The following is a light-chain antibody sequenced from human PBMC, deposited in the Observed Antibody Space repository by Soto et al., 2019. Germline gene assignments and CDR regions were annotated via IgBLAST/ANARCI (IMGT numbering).Light chain of an antibody. Sequence: QSVLTQPPSVSAAPGQTVTISCSGSSSNIGNNYVFWYQQLPGTAPKLLIYDNDKRPSVIPDRFSGSKSGTSATLGITGLQTGDEADYYCATWDRSLSVGVFGGGTMLTVL. CDR2: DND. CDR3: ATWDRSLSVGV. J-gene: IGLJ2*01. CDR1: SSNIGNNY. V-gene: IGLV1-51*01.